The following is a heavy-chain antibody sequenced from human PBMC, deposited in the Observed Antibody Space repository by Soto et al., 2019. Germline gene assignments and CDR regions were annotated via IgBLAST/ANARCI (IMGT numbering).Heavy chain of an antibody. CDR3: ASHIGGYCTKDVCSLGY. Sequence: QVQLVQSGAEVKKPGSSVKVSCKASGGTFSSYAISWVRQAPGQVIEWMGGLIPIFGTANYAQQFQGKVTITANESTSTAYMELSSLRSEDTAVYYCASHIGGYCTKDVCSLGYWGQGTLVTVAS. D-gene: IGHD2-8*01. J-gene: IGHJ4*02. CDR1: GGTFSSYA. V-gene: IGHV1-69*01. CDR2: LIPIFGTA.